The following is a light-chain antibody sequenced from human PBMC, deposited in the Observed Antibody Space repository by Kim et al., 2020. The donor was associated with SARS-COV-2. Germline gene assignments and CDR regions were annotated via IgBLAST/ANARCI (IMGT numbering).Light chain of an antibody. CDR2: FDS. CDR1: NIGSNS. Sequence: PGKPARITGGGDNIGSNSVHWYQKKSGQAPVLVMYFDSDRPAEIPERFSASQSGNTATLTINKVEAGDEADYYCQVWDTSSDYQYVFGTGTKVTVL. V-gene: IGLV3-21*04. J-gene: IGLJ1*01. CDR3: QVWDTSSDYQYV.